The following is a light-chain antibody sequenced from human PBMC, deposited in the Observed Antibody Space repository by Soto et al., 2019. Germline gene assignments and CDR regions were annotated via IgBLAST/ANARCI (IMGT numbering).Light chain of an antibody. CDR1: SGHSSYI. CDR3: ETWDINTHVV. V-gene: IGLV4-60*02. CDR2: LEGSGSF. Sequence: QPVLTQSSSASASLGSSVKLTCTLSSGHSSYIIAWHQQQPGKAPRYLMNLEGSGSFNKGSGVPDRFSGSSSGADRYLTISTLQFEYEADYSCETWDINTHVVFGGGTKLTVL. J-gene: IGLJ2*01.